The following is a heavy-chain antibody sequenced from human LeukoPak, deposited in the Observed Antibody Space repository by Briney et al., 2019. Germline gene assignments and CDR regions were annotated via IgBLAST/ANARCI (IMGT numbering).Heavy chain of an antibody. CDR2: IHPDGETT. J-gene: IGHJ4*02. CDR1: GYAITSHF. D-gene: IGHD6-25*01. V-gene: IGHV1-46*01. CDR3: AREAIAAGKNFDY. Sequence: ASVKVSCKTSGYAITSHFMHWVRQAPGQGLEWVGTIHPDGETTTYGQKFQGRVTMTCGTSTSTVYMDLSSLRSEDTAVYYCAREAIAAGKNFDYWGQGTQVTVSS.